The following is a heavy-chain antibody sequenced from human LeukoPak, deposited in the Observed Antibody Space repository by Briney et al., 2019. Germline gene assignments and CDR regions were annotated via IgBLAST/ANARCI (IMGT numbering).Heavy chain of an antibody. Sequence: GGSLRLSCAASGFTFSSYVMSWVRQAPGKGLEWVSAISDSGTYTYQADSVKGRFTISRDNSMSILYLEMNSLRAGDTAVYYCAKDQRRDVWSGYQYYYYYMDVWGKGTTVTVSS. V-gene: IGHV3-23*01. CDR1: GFTFSSYV. CDR2: ISDSGTYT. D-gene: IGHD3-3*01. J-gene: IGHJ6*03. CDR3: AKDQRRDVWSGYQYYYYYMDV.